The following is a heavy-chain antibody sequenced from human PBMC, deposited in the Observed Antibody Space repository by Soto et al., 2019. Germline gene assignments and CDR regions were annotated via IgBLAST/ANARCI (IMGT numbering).Heavy chain of an antibody. CDR3: AKDREEQWLGDLLNAFDI. J-gene: IGHJ3*02. CDR2: ISGSGGST. V-gene: IGHV3-23*01. D-gene: IGHD6-19*01. Sequence: EVQLLESGGGLVQPGGSLRLSCAASGFTFSSYAMSWVRQAPGKGLEWVSAISGSGGSTYYADSVKGRFTITRDNSKNTLYLQMNSLRAEDTAVYYCAKDREEQWLGDLLNAFDIWGQGTMVTVSS. CDR1: GFTFSSYA.